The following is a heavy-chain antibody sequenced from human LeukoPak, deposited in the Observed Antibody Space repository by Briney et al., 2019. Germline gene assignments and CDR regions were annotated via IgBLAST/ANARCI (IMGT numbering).Heavy chain of an antibody. CDR3: ARGLDYDILTGYAYYFDY. CDR2: ISESGSAI. Sequence: GGSLRLSCAASGFTFSSYEMNWVRLAPGKGLEWVSYISESGSAIYYADSVKGRFTISRDNAKNSLYLQMNSLGAEDTAVYYCARGLDYDILTGYAYYFDYWGQGTLVTVSS. D-gene: IGHD3-9*01. J-gene: IGHJ4*02. CDR1: GFTFSSYE. V-gene: IGHV3-48*03.